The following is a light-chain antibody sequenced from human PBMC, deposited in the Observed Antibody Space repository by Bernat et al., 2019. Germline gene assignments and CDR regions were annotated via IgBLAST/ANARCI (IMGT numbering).Light chain of an antibody. CDR1: SGSIADYY. CDR3: QSYLGASVI. V-gene: IGLV6-57*04. Sequence: NFMLTQPHSVSGSPGKTVTISCTRSSGSIADYYVQWYQQRPGSAPTTVISEYNQRPSGVPDRFSGSFDSSSNSASLTISGLTAEDEADYYGQSYLGASVIFGGGTKLTVL. J-gene: IGLJ2*01. CDR2: EYN.